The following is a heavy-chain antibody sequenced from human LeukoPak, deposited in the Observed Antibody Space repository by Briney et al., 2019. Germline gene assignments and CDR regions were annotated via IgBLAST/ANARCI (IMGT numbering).Heavy chain of an antibody. CDR3: ARLTGYSSESWFDP. CDR2: IYYSGST. Sequence: SETLSLTCAVSGGSISSGGYSWSWIRQPPGKGLEWVGYIYYSGSTNYNPSLKSRVTISVHTSKNQFPLKLSSVTAADTAVYYCARLTGYSSESWFDPWGQGTLVTVSS. J-gene: IGHJ5*02. CDR1: GGSISSGGYS. D-gene: IGHD3-9*01. V-gene: IGHV4-61*08.